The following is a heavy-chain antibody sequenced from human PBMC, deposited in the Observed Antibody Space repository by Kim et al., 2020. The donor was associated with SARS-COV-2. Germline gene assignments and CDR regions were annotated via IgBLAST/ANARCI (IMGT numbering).Heavy chain of an antibody. V-gene: IGHV1-69*13. CDR1: GGTFSSYA. Sequence: SVKVSCKASGGTFSSYAISWVRQAPGQGLEWMGGIIPIFGTANYAQKFQGRVTITADESTSTAYMELSSLRSEDTAVYYCARVSVGDYSPGNFDYWGQGTLVTVSS. J-gene: IGHJ4*02. CDR3: ARVSVGDYSPGNFDY. D-gene: IGHD4-17*01. CDR2: IIPIFGTA.